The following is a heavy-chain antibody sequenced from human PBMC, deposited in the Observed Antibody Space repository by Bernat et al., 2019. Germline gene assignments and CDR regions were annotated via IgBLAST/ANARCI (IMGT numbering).Heavy chain of an antibody. V-gene: IGHV3-30*18. CDR1: GFTFSDHY. CDR2: ISYDGSNK. CDR3: AKAATVTTA. D-gene: IGHD4-17*01. Sequence: VQLVESGGGLVQPGGSLRLSCAASGFTFSDHYMDWVRQAPGKGLEWVAVISYDGSNKYYADSVKDRFTISRDNSKNTLYLQMNSLRAEDTAVYYCAKAATVTTAWGQGTLVTVSS. J-gene: IGHJ5*02.